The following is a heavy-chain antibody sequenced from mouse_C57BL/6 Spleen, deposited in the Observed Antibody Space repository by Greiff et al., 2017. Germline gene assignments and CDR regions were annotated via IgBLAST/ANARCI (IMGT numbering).Heavy chain of an antibody. CDR2: IYPGDGDT. CDR1: GYAFSSSW. CDR3: ARSQLSPLAY. Sequence: QVQLKQPGAELVKPGASVKISCKASGYAFSSSWMNWVKQRPGKGLEWIGRIYPGDGDTNYNGKFKGKATLTADKSSSTAYMQLSSLTSEDSAVYFCARSQLSPLAYWGQGTLVTVSA. V-gene: IGHV1-82*01. D-gene: IGHD3-2*02. J-gene: IGHJ3*01.